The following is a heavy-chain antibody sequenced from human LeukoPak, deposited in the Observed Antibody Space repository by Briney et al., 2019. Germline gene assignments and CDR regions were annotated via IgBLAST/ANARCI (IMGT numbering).Heavy chain of an antibody. CDR2: IYYSGST. Sequence: SETLSLTCTVSGGSICRYYWSWIRQPPGKSLEWIAYIYYSGSTNYNPSLKSRVTISVDTSKNQFSLKLTSVTAADTAVYYCARHFGDAYRRSFDFWGQGTLVTVSS. CDR3: ARHFGDAYRRSFDF. D-gene: IGHD5-24*01. J-gene: IGHJ4*02. CDR1: GGSICRYY. V-gene: IGHV4-59*08.